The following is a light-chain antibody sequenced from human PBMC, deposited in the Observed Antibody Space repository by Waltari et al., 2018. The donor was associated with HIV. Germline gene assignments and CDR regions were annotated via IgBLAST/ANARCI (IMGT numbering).Light chain of an antibody. Sequence: QSALTQPRSVSGSPGQSVTISSPGTSSDVGGYKYVSWYQQHPANAPKLMSYDVTTRPSGVPDRFSGSKSVNTASLTISGLEAEDEADYYCCSYAGSYTLVFGGGTKLTVL. CDR2: DVT. J-gene: IGLJ3*02. CDR1: SSDVGGYKY. V-gene: IGLV2-11*01. CDR3: CSYAGSYTLV.